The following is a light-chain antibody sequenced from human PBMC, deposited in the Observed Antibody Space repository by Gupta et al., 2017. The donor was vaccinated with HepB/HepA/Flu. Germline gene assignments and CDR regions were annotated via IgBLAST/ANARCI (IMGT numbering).Light chain of an antibody. V-gene: IGLV2-14*01. CDR2: DVS. CDR1: SSDVGRYNY. CDR3: SSYTSGTTYV. Sequence: QSALTQPAAVSGLPGQSITISCTGTSSDVGRYNYVSWYQQKPGKAPKLMIYDVSNRPSGVSNRFSGSKSGNTASLTISGLQAEDEADYYCSSYTSGTTYVFGTGTKVTVL. J-gene: IGLJ1*01.